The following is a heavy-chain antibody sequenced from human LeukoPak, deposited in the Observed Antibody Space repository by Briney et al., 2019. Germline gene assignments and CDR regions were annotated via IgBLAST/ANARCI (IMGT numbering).Heavy chain of an antibody. D-gene: IGHD5/OR15-5a*01. CDR3: ARPVSQGYGLDV. CDR1: GHSFTTTW. CDR2: IYPRDSDT. V-gene: IGHV5-51*01. J-gene: IGHJ6*02. Sequence: GESLKISCKYSGHSFTTTWIGWVRQMPGKGVEWMGIIYPRDSDTRYSVSFQGQVTISVDKSISTPYLQWSTLKASDTAMYYCARPVSQGYGLDVWGQGSTVTVSS.